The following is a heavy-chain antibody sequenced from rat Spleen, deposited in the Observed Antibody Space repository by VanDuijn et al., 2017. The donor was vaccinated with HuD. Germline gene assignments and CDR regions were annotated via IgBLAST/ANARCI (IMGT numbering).Heavy chain of an antibody. Sequence: EVQLVESGGGLVQPGRSLKLSCAASGFTFSDYAMAWVRQSPTKGLEWVATIIYDGISTYYRASVRGRFSISSDNAKTTLYLQMDSLRSEDAATYYCTRHDYSGVITNWFAYWGQGTLVTVSS. CDR2: IIYDGIST. V-gene: IGHV5-29*01. CDR3: TRHDYSGVITNWFAY. D-gene: IGHD4-4*01. CDR1: GFTFSDYA. J-gene: IGHJ3*01.